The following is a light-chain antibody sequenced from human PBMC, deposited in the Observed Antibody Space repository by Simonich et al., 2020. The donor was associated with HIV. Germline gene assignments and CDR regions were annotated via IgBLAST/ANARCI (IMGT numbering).Light chain of an antibody. J-gene: IGKJ5*01. V-gene: IGKV3-11*01. CDR2: DEA. CDR1: QIRSSY. CDR3: QQRSNWIT. Sequence: EIVLTQSPAILSLSPGNTATLTSRTSQIRSSYLAWYQQKPGQDPRLLIYDEANRATGVPARFSGSGSGTDFTLTITSLESEDFAVYYCQQRSNWITFGQGTRLEIK.